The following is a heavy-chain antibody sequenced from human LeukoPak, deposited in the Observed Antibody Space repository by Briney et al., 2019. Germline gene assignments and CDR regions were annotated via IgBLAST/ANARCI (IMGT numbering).Heavy chain of an antibody. Sequence: GRSLRLPCAASGFTFSSYGMHWVRQAPGKGLEWVAVISYDGGSIYYADSVKGRFTISRDDSKNTLFLQMNSLSAEDTAVYYCAKQEIGTTWSVGYWGQGTLVTVSS. D-gene: IGHD1-26*01. J-gene: IGHJ4*02. V-gene: IGHV3-30*18. CDR1: GFTFSSYG. CDR3: AKQEIGTTWSVGY. CDR2: ISYDGGSI.